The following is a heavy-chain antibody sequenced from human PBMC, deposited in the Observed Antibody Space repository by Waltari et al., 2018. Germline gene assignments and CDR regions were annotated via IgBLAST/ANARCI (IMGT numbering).Heavy chain of an antibody. D-gene: IGHD6-13*01. CDR3: ARGAEQQLVRGIDY. J-gene: IGHJ4*02. V-gene: IGHV4-34*01. CDR2: ITPRVST. CDR1: GGSFSGYY. Sequence: QVQLQQWGAGLLKPSETLSLTCAVYGGSFSGYYWSWIRQPPGKGLEWIGEITPRVSTNYNPSLKSRVTLSVDTSKNQFSLKLSSVTAADTAVYYCARGAEQQLVRGIDYWGQGTLVTVSS.